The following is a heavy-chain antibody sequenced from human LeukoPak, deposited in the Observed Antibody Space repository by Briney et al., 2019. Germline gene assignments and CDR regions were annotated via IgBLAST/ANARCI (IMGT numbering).Heavy chain of an antibody. CDR3: ARGALWLGDNYNYFMDV. Sequence: GRSLRLSCAASGFTFSDHYMDWVRQAPGKGLEWVGRTRNKPRSYTTEYAASVKGRFTISREDSQNSLYLQMNSLKTEDTAVYYCARGALWLGDNYNYFMDVWGQGTMVTVSS. CDR1: GFTFSDHY. J-gene: IGHJ6*02. D-gene: IGHD3-10*01. V-gene: IGHV3-72*01. CDR2: TRNKPRSYTT.